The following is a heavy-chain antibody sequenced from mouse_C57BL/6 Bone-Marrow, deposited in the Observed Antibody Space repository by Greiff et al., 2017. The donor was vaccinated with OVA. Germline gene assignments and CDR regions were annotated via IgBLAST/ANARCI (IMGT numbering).Heavy chain of an antibody. CDR3: ARHDPPLLLLPEGYYFDY. D-gene: IGHD1-1*01. V-gene: IGHV5-9*01. J-gene: IGHJ2*01. CDR1: GFTFSSYT. CDR2: ISGGGGNT. Sequence: EVQLQESGGGLVKPGGSLKLSCAASGFTFSSYTMSWVRQTPEKRLEWVATISGGGGNTYYPDSVKGRFTISRDNAKNTLYLQMSSLRSEDTALYYCARHDPPLLLLPEGYYFDYWGQGTTLTVSS.